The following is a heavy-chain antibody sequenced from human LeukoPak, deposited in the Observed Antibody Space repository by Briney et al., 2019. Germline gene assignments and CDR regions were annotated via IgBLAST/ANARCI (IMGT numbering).Heavy chain of an antibody. V-gene: IGHV4-4*07. CDR3: ARDFVMAV. Sequence: PSETLSLTCTVSGVSISSYYWSWIRQPAGKGLEWIGRIYTSGDTDYNPSLKSRVTVSVGKSRNQFSLRLSSVTAADTAVYYCARDFVMAVWGKGTTVTVSS. J-gene: IGHJ6*04. CDR2: IYTSGDT. CDR1: GVSISSYY.